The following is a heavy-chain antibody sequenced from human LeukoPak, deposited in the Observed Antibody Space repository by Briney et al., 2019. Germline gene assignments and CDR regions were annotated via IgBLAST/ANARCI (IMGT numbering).Heavy chain of an antibody. D-gene: IGHD2-2*01. J-gene: IGHJ4*02. CDR1: GGSFSDYY. CDR3: ARDKKGTSCYDY. V-gene: IGHV4-34*01. CDR2: INHSGST. Sequence: PSETLSLTCAVYGGSFSDYYWSWIRQPPGKGLEWIGEINHSGSTTYNPSLKSRVTISVDTSKNQFSLKLSSVTAADTAVYYCARDKKGTSCYDYWGQGTLVTVSS.